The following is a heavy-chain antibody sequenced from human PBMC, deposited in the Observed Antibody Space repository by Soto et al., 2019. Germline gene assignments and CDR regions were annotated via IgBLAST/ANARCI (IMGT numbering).Heavy chain of an antibody. J-gene: IGHJ4*02. V-gene: IGHV3-23*01. CDR2: ISGSGGST. CDR3: AKGAGYSSSRPIYYFDY. CDR1: GFTFSSYA. D-gene: IGHD6-13*01. Sequence: EVQLLESGGGLVQPGGSLRLSCAASGFTFSSYAMSWVRQAPGKGLEWVSAISGSGGSTYYADSVKGRFTISRDNSKNTLYLQMDSLSAEDTVVYYCAKGAGYSSSRPIYYFDYWGQGTLVTVSS.